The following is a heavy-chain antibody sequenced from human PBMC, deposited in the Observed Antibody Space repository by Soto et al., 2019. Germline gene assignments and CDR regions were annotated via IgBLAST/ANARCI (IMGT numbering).Heavy chain of an antibody. J-gene: IGHJ6*03. Sequence: SETLSLTCTVSGGSISSYYWSWIRQPPGKGLEWIGYIYYSGSTNYNPSLKSRVTISVDTSKNQFSLKLSSVTAADTAVYYCARGDSSSPQNYYYYYMDVWGKGTTVTVS. V-gene: IGHV4-59*01. CDR2: IYYSGST. D-gene: IGHD6-13*01. CDR3: ARGDSSSPQNYYYYYMDV. CDR1: GGSISSYY.